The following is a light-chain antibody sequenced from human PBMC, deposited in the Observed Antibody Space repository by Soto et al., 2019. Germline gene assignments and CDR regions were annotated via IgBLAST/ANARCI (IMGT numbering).Light chain of an antibody. V-gene: IGLV2-14*01. CDR3: SSSTGSSTYVV. CDR1: SSDVGGYNY. CDR2: DVS. Sequence: QSALTQPASMSGSPGQSITISCTGTSSDVGGYNYVSWYQQHPGKAPKLMIYDVSNRPSGVSNRFSGSKSANTASLTISGLQAEDESDYYCSSSTGSSTYVVFGGGTKLTVL. J-gene: IGLJ2*01.